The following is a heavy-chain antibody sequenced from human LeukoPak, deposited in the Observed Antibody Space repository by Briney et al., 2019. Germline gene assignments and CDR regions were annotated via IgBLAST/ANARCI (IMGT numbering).Heavy chain of an antibody. Sequence: GGSLRLSCAASGFTFSTYSMNWVRQAPGKGLEWVSDISGSGGSTYYADSVKGRFTISRDNSKNTLYLQMNSLRAEDTAVYYCAKDPGISVAGPSYMDVWGKGTTVTISS. J-gene: IGHJ6*03. CDR2: ISGSGGST. D-gene: IGHD6-19*01. CDR1: GFTFSTYS. CDR3: AKDPGISVAGPSYMDV. V-gene: IGHV3-23*01.